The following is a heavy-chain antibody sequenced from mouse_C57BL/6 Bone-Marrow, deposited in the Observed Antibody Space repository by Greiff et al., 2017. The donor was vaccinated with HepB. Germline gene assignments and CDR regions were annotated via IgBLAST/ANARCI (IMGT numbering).Heavy chain of an antibody. D-gene: IGHD2-2*01. CDR3: ARLHLLWFPYYAMDY. Sequence: EVQLQQSGPELVKPGASVKISCKASGYSFTGYYMNWVKQSPEKSLEWIGEINPSTGGTTYNQKFKAKATLTVDKSSSTAYMQLKSLTSEDSAVYYCARLHLLWFPYYAMDYWGQGTSVTVSS. CDR1: GYSFTGYY. CDR2: INPSTGGT. V-gene: IGHV1-42*01. J-gene: IGHJ4*01.